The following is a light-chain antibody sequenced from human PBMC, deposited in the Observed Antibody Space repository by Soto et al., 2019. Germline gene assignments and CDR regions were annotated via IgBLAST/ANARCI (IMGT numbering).Light chain of an antibody. J-gene: IGKJ3*01. Sequence: EIVLTQSPGTLSLSPGERATLSCRASQSVSSSYLAWYQQKPGQAPRLHIYGASSRATGIPDRFSGSGSGTDFTLTISRLEPKDFAVYYCQQYGSSLFTFGPGTKVDIK. V-gene: IGKV3-20*01. CDR1: QSVSSSY. CDR2: GAS. CDR3: QQYGSSLFT.